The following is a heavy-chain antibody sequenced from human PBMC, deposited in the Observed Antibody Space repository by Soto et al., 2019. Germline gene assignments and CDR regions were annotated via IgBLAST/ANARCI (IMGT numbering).Heavy chain of an antibody. CDR3: AKDRDSSGWYLDWFDP. J-gene: IGHJ5*02. Sequence: QVQLVESGGGVVQPGRSLRLSCAASGFTFSSYSMHWVRQAPGKGLEWVAVISYDGSNKYYADSVKGRFTISRDNSKNTPYLHMNSLRAEDTAVYYCAKDRDSSGWYLDWFDPWGQGTLVTVSS. V-gene: IGHV3-30*18. D-gene: IGHD6-19*01. CDR1: GFTFSSYS. CDR2: ISYDGSNK.